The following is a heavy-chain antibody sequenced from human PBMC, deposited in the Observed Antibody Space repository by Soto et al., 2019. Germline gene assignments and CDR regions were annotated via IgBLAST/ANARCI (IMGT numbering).Heavy chain of an antibody. J-gene: IGHJ4*02. CDR3: TRGHGFNGASFDY. D-gene: IGHD2-8*01. Sequence: QVQLVQSGAEVKKPGSSVKVSCKTSGGTFSSYSVSWVRQAPGQGLEWMGGIIPIFGIPTYAQKFQVRVTISADESTSTASMEPSGLRSEDTAIYYRTRGHGFNGASFDYWGQGTLVTVSS. CDR1: GGTFSSYS. CDR2: IIPIFGIP. V-gene: IGHV1-69*01.